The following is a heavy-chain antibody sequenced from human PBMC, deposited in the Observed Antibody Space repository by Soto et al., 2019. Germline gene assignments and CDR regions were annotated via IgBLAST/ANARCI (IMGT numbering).Heavy chain of an antibody. J-gene: IGHJ6*03. CDR1: GGTFSRYT. V-gene: IGHV1-69*08. Sequence: QVQLVQSGAEVKKPGSSVKVSCKASGGTFSRYTISWVRQAPGQGLEWMGRIIPILGIANYAQKCQGRVTITADKSTSTAYMELSSLRSEDTAVYYCARETGCSSTGCYYYYYMDVWGKGTTVTVSS. CDR3: ARETGCSSTGCYYYYYMDV. CDR2: IIPILGIA. D-gene: IGHD2-2*01.